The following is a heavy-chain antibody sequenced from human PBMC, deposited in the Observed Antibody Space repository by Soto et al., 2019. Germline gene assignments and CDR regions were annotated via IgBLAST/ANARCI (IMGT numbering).Heavy chain of an antibody. CDR1: GFTFSSYG. D-gene: IGHD2-15*01. CDR2: IWYDGSNK. CDR3: ARDPPVDIGHTAGRAFDI. V-gene: IGHV3-33*01. Sequence: HPGGSLRLSCAASGFTFSSYGMHWVRQAPGKGLEWVAVIWYDGSNKYYADSVKGRFTISRDNSKNTLYLQMNSLRAEDTAVYYCARDPPVDIGHTAGRAFDIWGQGTMVTVSS. J-gene: IGHJ3*02.